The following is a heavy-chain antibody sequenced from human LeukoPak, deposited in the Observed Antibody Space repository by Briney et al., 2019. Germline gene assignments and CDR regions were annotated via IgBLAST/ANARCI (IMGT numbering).Heavy chain of an antibody. Sequence: SETLSHTCTVSGGSISSYYWSWIRQPPGKGLEWIGYIYYSGSTNYNPSLKSRVTISVDTSKNQFSLRLSSMTAADTAVYYCARYYDFWSGIDYWGQGTLVTVSS. V-gene: IGHV4-59*01. CDR1: GGSISSYY. D-gene: IGHD3-3*01. CDR3: ARYYDFWSGIDY. CDR2: IYYSGST. J-gene: IGHJ4*02.